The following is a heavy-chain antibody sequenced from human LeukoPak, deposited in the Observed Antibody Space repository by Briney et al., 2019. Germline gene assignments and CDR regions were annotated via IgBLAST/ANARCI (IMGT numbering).Heavy chain of an antibody. V-gene: IGHV4-61*02. Sequence: SETLSLTCTVSGGSISSGSYYWSWIRQPAGKGLEWIGRIYTSGSTNYNPSLKSRVTISVDTSKNQFSLKVTSMTAADTAVYYCARDTSGYYGRYEHWGQGTLVTVSS. CDR2: IYTSGST. D-gene: IGHD3-3*01. J-gene: IGHJ4*02. CDR1: GGSISSGSYY. CDR3: ARDTSGYYGRYEH.